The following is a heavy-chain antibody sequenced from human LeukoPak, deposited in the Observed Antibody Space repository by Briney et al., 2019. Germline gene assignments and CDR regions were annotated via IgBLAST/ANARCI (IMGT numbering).Heavy chain of an antibody. CDR1: GGSISSGDYY. CDR2: IYYSGST. Sequence: SETLSLTCTVSGGSISSGDYYWSWIRQPPGKGLEWIGYIYYSGSTYYNPSLKSRVTISVDTSKNQFSLKLSSVTAADTAVYYCALRYYDILTGYSEFDYWGQGTLVTVPS. J-gene: IGHJ4*02. D-gene: IGHD3-9*01. CDR3: ALRYYDILTGYSEFDY. V-gene: IGHV4-30-4*08.